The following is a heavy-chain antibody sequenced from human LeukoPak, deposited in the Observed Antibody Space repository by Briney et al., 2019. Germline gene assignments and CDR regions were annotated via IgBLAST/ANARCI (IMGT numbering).Heavy chain of an antibody. D-gene: IGHD2/OR15-2a*01. CDR1: GYSFSDCY. V-gene: IGHV3-11*01. Sequence: GWSQSLDCAASGYSFSDCYMIWIRGARGQGLEWLSYIKSSDTSTFYADSVKGRFTVSRDNAKNSLYLQMNSLRAEDTAVYYCARRGNMSSHAFDIWGQGTVVTVSS. CDR2: IKSSDTST. J-gene: IGHJ3*02. CDR3: ARRGNMSSHAFDI.